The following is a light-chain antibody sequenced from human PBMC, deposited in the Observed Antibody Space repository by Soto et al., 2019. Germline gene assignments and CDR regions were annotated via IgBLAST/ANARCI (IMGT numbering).Light chain of an antibody. V-gene: IGKV1-39*01. J-gene: IGKJ2*01. CDR3: QQTDSTPT. Sequence: DIQMTQSPSSLSASVGDRVTISCRASQSISTYLIWYQQKPGKVPKFLIYAASSLQSGVPSRFSGSGSGTDFTLTISSLQPEDFATYYCQQTDSTPTFGQGTKLEIK. CDR2: AAS. CDR1: QSISTY.